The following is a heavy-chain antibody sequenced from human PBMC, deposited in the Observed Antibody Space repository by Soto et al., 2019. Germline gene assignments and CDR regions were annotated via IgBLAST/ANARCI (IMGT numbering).Heavy chain of an antibody. J-gene: IGHJ4*02. V-gene: IGHV1-46*01. D-gene: IGHD2-21*02. CDR3: GRGAHVVVVTASLGY. CDR1: GDTFTEYY. CDR2: VNPSGGHT. Sequence: QVQLMQSGAEVKKPGASVKVSCKASGDTFTEYYIHWVRQAPGQGLEWMGTVNPSGGHTTYAQHFLGRVNMTRDTAPSTLYMELTSLTSEDTAVYCCGRGAHVVVVTASLGYWGQGTLGTVS.